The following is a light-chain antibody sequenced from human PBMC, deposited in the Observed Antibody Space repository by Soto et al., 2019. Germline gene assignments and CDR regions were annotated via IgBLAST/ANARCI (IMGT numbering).Light chain of an antibody. CDR2: DVY. J-gene: IGKJ5*01. CDR3: PQRFKSPVT. V-gene: IGKV3-11*01. CDR1: HSVSNF. Sequence: EVVLTQSPATLSLSPGERATLSCRASHSVSNFLAWYQQKPGQAPRLLISDVYDRATGIPARFSGSGSATDFSLTIAGLAPEDFAVYYYPQRFKSPVTFGQGTRLEIK.